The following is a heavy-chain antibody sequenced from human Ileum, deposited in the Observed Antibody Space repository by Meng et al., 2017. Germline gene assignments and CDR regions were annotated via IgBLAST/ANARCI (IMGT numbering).Heavy chain of an antibody. D-gene: IGHD6-19*01. Sequence: VWLAVFGGGCVLPGWSVSLSCEVSGFTLRNYGMHWVRQAPGKVLELVELLWADESNQNYADSVKGRFTISKDKSKNTLYLQMNSLRAEDTAVYYCARDSDTSGRHWYFDLWGRGTLVTVSS. J-gene: IGHJ2*01. CDR2: LWADESNQ. V-gene: IGHV3-33*01. CDR1: GFTLRNYG. CDR3: ARDSDTSGRHWYFDL.